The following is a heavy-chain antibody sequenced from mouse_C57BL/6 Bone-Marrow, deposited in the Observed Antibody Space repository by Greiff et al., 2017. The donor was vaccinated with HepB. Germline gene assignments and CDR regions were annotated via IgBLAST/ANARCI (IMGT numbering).Heavy chain of an antibody. D-gene: IGHD6-1*01. CDR2: IYPGGGYT. Sequence: VQLKQSGAELVRPGTSVKMSCKASGYTFTNYWIGWAKQRPGHGLEWIGDIYPGGGYTNYNEKFKGKATLTADKSSSTAYMQFSSLTSEDSAIYYCARSSLWYFDVWGTGTTVTVSS. J-gene: IGHJ1*03. CDR1: GYTFTNYW. V-gene: IGHV1-63*01. CDR3: ARSSLWYFDV.